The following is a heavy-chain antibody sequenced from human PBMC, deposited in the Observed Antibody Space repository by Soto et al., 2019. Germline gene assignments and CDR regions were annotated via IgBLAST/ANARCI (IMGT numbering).Heavy chain of an antibody. V-gene: IGHV3-48*01. CDR3: ARDSFMTSHLILY. CDR1: GFTFSTYD. CDR2: IIGSGNII. J-gene: IGHJ4*02. Sequence: GGSLRLSCAASGFTFSTYDMNWVRQAPGKGLEWVAHIIGSGNIIYYADSVKGRFTVSRDNAKNSLFLQMNSLRAEDTAVYYWARDSFMTSHLILYWGRGTLVTVSS.